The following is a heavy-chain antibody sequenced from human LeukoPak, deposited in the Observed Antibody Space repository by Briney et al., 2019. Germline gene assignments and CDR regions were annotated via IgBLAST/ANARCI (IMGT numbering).Heavy chain of an antibody. Sequence: GGSLRLSYAASGFTFSSYWMSWVRQAPGKGLEWVANIKQDGSEKYYVDSVKGRFTISRDNAKNSLYLQMNSLRAEDTAVYYCARDVQDCSSTSCYYSHYYYYGMDVWGQGTTVTVSS. V-gene: IGHV3-7*01. D-gene: IGHD2-2*01. J-gene: IGHJ6*02. CDR3: ARDVQDCSSTSCYYSHYYYYGMDV. CDR1: GFTFSSYW. CDR2: IKQDGSEK.